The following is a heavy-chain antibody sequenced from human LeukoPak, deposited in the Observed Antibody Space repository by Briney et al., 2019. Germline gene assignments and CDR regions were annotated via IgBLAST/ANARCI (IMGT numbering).Heavy chain of an antibody. V-gene: IGHV3-15*01. CDR2: IKSKTDGGTT. CDR3: TTATDYYDSSGPSDY. Sequence: GGSLRLSCAASGFTFSNAWMSWVRQAPGKGLEWVGRIKSKTDGGTTDYAAPVKGRFTISRDDSKNTLYLQMNSLKTEDTAVYYCTTATDYYDSSGPSDYWGQGTLVTVSS. J-gene: IGHJ4*02. CDR1: GFTFSNAW. D-gene: IGHD3-22*01.